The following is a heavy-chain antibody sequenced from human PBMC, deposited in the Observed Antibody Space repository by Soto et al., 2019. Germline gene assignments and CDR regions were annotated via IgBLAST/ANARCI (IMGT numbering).Heavy chain of an antibody. CDR2: IYSGGST. CDR1: GFTVSSNY. CDR3: ARGRGSSSWFSYYYYYMDV. Sequence: AGGSLRLSCAASGFTVSSNYMSWVRQAPGKGLEWVSFIYSGGSTYYADSVKGRFTISRDYSKNTLFLQMNSLRAEDTAVYYCARGRGSSSWFSYYYYYMDVWGKGTTVTVSS. J-gene: IGHJ6*03. D-gene: IGHD6-13*01. V-gene: IGHV3-66*01.